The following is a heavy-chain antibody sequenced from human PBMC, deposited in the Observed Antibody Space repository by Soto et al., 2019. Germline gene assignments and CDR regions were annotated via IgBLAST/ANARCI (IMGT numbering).Heavy chain of an antibody. Sequence: QVQLVQSGAEVKKPGSSVKVSCKASGGTFSSYTISWVRQAPGQGLEWMGRIIPILGIANYAQKFQGRVTIXXXXXXXXXXXXXXXLXXXXXXVXXCARDPSAGDSAGYWGQGTLVTVSS. D-gene: IGHD2-21*01. CDR2: IIPILGIA. CDR1: GGTFSSYT. J-gene: IGHJ4*02. V-gene: IGHV1-69*02. CDR3: ARDPSAGDSAGY.